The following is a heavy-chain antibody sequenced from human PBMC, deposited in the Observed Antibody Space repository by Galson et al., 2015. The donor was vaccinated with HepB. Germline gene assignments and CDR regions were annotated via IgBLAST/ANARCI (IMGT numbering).Heavy chain of an antibody. V-gene: IGHV3-23*01. CDR1: GFTFSSYA. Sequence: SLRLSCAAPGFTFSSYAMSWVRQAPGKGLEWVSAISGSGGSTYYADSVKGRFTISRDNSKSTLYLQMNSLRAEDTAVYYCAKDGNWNYDYWGQGTLVTVSS. D-gene: IGHD1-7*01. CDR3: AKDGNWNYDY. J-gene: IGHJ4*02. CDR2: ISGSGGST.